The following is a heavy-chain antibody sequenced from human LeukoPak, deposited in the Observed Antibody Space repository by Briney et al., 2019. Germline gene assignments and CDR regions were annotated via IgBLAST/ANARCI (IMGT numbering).Heavy chain of an antibody. CDR1: GGSISSSSYY. D-gene: IGHD1-26*01. CDR2: IYYSGST. CDR3: ARPTGGSYRYFDY. J-gene: IGHJ4*02. V-gene: IGHV4-39*01. Sequence: PSETLSLTCTVSGGSISSSSYYWGWIRQPPGKGLEWIGSIYYSGSTYYNPSLKGRVTISVDTSKNQFSLKLSSVTAADTAVYYCARPTGGSYRYFDYWGQGTLVTVSS.